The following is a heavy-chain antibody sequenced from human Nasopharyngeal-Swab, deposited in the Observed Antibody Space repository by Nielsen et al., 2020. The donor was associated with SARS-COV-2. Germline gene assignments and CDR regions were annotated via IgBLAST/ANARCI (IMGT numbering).Heavy chain of an antibody. CDR2: ISSSSSTI. V-gene: IGHV3-48*04. CDR1: GFTFSSYS. D-gene: IGHD3-3*01. Sequence: GGSLRLSCAASGFTFSSYSMNWVRQAPGKGLEWVSYISSSSSTIYYADSVKGRFTISRDNAKNSLYLQMNSLRAEDTAVYYCAREVGGVVPNWFDSWGQGTLVTVSS. CDR3: AREVGGVVPNWFDS. J-gene: IGHJ5*01.